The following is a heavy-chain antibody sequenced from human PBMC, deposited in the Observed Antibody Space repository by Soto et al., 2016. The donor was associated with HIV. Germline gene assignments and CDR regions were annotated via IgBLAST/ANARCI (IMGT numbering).Heavy chain of an antibody. CDR2: INPSSAAT. D-gene: IGHD2-15*01. CDR3: VRGNRDTVVVIAVRPPSSHPGNWFDP. CDR1: GYTFTGYY. J-gene: IGHJ5*02. V-gene: IGHV1-2*02. Sequence: QVQLVQSGAEVEKPGASVNISCKASGYTFTGYYLHWVRQAPGQGPEWMGWINPSSAATHCAQKFQGRLTMTRDTSISTAYMQLSSLRSDDTAVYYCVRGNRDTVVVIAVRPPSSHPGNWFDPWGQGTLVTVSS.